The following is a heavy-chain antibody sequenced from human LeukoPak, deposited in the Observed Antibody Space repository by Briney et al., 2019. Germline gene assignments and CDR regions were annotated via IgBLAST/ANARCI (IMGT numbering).Heavy chain of an antibody. V-gene: IGHV3-30*18. D-gene: IGHD1-26*01. CDR2: ISYDGSNK. Sequence: PGGSLRLSCAASGFTFSSYGMHWVRQAPGKGLEWVAVISYDGSNKYYADSVKGRFTISRDNSKNTLYLQMNSLRAEDTAVYYCAKDHEATTDVLDTTLMGNWGQGTLVTVSS. CDR1: GFTFSSYG. J-gene: IGHJ4*02. CDR3: AKDHEATTDVLDTTLMGN.